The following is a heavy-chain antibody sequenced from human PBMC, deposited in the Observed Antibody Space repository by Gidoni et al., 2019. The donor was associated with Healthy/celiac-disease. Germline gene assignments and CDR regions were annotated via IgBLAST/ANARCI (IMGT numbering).Heavy chain of an antibody. J-gene: IGHJ5*02. CDR2: SSVSGGST. D-gene: IGHD6-13*01. V-gene: IGHV3-23*01. CDR3: AKTQNEYSSSWYLGWFDP. Sequence: EVQMLESGGGLVQPGGLLSLACAATGFRSSSYAMSWYRQAPGKGLEWVSASSVSGGSTYYAGSVKGRFTISRDNSKNTLYLQMNSLRAEDTAVYYCAKTQNEYSSSWYLGWFDPWGQGTLVTVSS. CDR1: GFRSSSYA.